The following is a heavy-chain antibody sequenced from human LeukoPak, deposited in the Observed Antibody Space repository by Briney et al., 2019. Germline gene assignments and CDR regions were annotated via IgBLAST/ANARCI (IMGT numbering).Heavy chain of an antibody. CDR2: IIPILGIA. CDR3: ARSGRWSPVSASYYYYGMDV. CDR1: GGTFSSYA. J-gene: IGHJ6*02. Sequence: ASVKVSCKASGGTFSSYAISWVRQAPGQGLEWMGRIIPILGIANYAQKFQGRVTITADKSTSTAYMELSSLRSEDTAVYYCARSGRWSPVSASYYYYGMDVWGQGTTVTVSS. D-gene: IGHD4-23*01. V-gene: IGHV1-69*04.